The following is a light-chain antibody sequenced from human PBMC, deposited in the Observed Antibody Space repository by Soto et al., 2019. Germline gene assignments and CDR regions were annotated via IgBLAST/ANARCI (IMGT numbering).Light chain of an antibody. CDR2: DAS. V-gene: IGKV3-11*01. CDR1: QSISSY. CDR3: QQRSNWPHT. Sequence: EIVLTQSPATLPLSPGQKATLSCRASQSISSYLAWYRQKPGQAPRLLIYDASNRATGIPARLSGSGSGTDFTLTISSLEPEDFAVYYCQQRSNWPHTFGQGTKVEVK. J-gene: IGKJ1*01.